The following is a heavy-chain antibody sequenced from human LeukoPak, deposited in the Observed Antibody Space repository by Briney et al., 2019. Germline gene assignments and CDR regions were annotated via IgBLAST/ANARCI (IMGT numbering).Heavy chain of an antibody. CDR2: ISYDGSNK. J-gene: IGHJ4*02. CDR1: GFTFSSYA. V-gene: IGHV3-30*04. D-gene: IGHD3-9*01. CDR3: ALTYYDILTGSDYFDY. Sequence: PGGSLRLSCAASGFTFSSYAMHWVRQAPGKGLEWVAVISYDGSNKYYADSVKGRFTISRDNAKNSLYLQMNSLRAEDTAVYYCALTYYDILTGSDYFDYWGQGTLVTVSS.